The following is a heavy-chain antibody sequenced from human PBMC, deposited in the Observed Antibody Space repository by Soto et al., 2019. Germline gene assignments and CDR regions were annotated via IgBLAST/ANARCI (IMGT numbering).Heavy chain of an antibody. J-gene: IGHJ4*02. V-gene: IGHV3-53*01. D-gene: IGHD1-26*01. Sequence: EVQLVESGGGLIQPGGSLRLSCAASGFTVSNNYMTWVRQAPGKGLEWVSVMYSGGTATSYADSVKGRFTVSRDKSKNTVSLQLDSLKADDTAVYYCAREVPVGAIGRFYFDSWGQGTLVTVSS. CDR1: GFTVSNNY. CDR3: AREVPVGAIGRFYFDS. CDR2: MYSGGTAT.